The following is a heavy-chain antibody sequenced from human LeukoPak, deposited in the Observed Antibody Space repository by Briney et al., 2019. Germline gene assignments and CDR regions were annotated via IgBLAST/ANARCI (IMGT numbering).Heavy chain of an antibody. CDR3: ARGEEYSSSSGPVDY. CDR1: GFTFSHDY. J-gene: IGHJ4*02. CDR2: ISSRSNYT. V-gene: IGHV3-11*06. D-gene: IGHD6-6*01. Sequence: PGGSLRLSCAASGFTFSHDYMRWIRQAPGKGLEWVSYISSRSNYTNYADSVKGRFTISRDNAKHSLYVQINSLSAEDTAVYYCARGEEYSSSSGPVDYSGQGTLVTVSS.